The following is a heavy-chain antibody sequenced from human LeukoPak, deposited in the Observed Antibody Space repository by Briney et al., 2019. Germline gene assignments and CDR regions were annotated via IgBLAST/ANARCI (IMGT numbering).Heavy chain of an antibody. CDR2: IYYSGNT. D-gene: IGHD6-19*01. CDR3: AKEHMAVTGYFDG. Sequence: SETLSLTCTVSGSSISGYYWSWIRQPPGKGLEWIGYIYYSGNTEYNPGLKSRVTISMDPSKNQFSLKLRSVTAADTAVYFCAKEHMAVTGYFDGWGKGTLVSVSS. CDR1: GSSISGYY. V-gene: IGHV4-59*01. J-gene: IGHJ4*02.